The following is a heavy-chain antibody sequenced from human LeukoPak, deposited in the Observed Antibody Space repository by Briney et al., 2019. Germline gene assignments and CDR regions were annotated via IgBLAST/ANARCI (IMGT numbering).Heavy chain of an antibody. V-gene: IGHV4-59*08. D-gene: IGHD5-18*01. Sequence: SETLSLTCTVSGGFISSFYCSWIRQPAGKGLEWIGYIYYSGTTNYNPSLKSRVTISSDTSKNQFSLRLSSVTAVDTAVYYCARGTVDTVIDNWGQGTLVTVSP. J-gene: IGHJ4*02. CDR3: ARGTVDTVIDN. CDR1: GGFISSFY. CDR2: IYYSGTT.